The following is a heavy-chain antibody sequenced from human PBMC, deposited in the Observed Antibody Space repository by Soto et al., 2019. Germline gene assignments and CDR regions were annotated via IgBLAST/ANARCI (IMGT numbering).Heavy chain of an antibody. J-gene: IGHJ4*02. D-gene: IGHD3-22*01. CDR2: IYYSGST. V-gene: IGHV4-30-4*02. CDR1: GGSISSYY. Sequence: SDTLSLTCTVSGGSISSYYWSWIRQPPGKGLEWIGYIYYSGSTYYNPSLKSRVTISVDTSKNQFSLKLSSVTAADTAVYYCARGRYYYDSSLFDYWGQGTLVTVSS. CDR3: ARGRYYYDSSLFDY.